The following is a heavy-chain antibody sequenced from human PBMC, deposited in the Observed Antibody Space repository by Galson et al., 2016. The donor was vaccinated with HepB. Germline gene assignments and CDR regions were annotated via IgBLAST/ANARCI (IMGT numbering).Heavy chain of an antibody. J-gene: IGHJ4*02. CDR2: FIFLYGTP. D-gene: IGHD3-16*01. CDR1: GGTFNNYA. Sequence: SCKASGGTFNNYAVTRVRQAPGQGLEYMGQFIFLYGTPKYAPKFQGRVSITADDSSGTAYMEMSSLKSEDTAVYYCARDISSPVGGYWGQGTLVTVSS. V-gene: IGHV1-69*01. CDR3: ARDISSPVGGY.